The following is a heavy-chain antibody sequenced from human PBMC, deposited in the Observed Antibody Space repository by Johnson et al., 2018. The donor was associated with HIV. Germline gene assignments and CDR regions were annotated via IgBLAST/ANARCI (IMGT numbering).Heavy chain of an antibody. J-gene: IGHJ3*02. CDR3: ARESDMVSAFDI. V-gene: IGHV3-7*01. CDR2: IKHDGSEK. D-gene: IGHD3-10*01. CDR1: GFTFSSYW. Sequence: VQLVESGGGLVQPGGSLRLSCAASGFTFSSYWMGWVRQAPGKGLEWVANIKHDGSEKYYVDSVKGRFSISRDNAKNSLYLQMNSLRAEDTALYYCARESDMVSAFDIWGQGTMVTVSS.